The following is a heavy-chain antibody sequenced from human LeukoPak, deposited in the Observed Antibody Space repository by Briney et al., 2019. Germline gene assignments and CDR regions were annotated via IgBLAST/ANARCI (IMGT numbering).Heavy chain of an antibody. CDR3: ARVTGYMIEDYFDY. J-gene: IGHJ4*02. CDR2: TSSSGNT. V-gene: IGHV4-4*07. Sequence: PSETLSLTCSVSGDSISYFYWSWIRQAAGKGLEWIGRTSSSGNTDYNASLKSRVTMSVDTSKNQLSLKVISVTAADTAVYYCARVTGYMIEDYFDYWGQGTLVTVSS. D-gene: IGHD3-22*01. CDR1: GDSISYFY.